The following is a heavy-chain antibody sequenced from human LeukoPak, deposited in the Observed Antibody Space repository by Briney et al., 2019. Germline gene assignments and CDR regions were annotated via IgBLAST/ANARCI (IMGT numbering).Heavy chain of an antibody. J-gene: IGHJ4*02. V-gene: IGHV3-23*01. CDR2: ISGGGGST. Sequence: GGSLRLSCAASGFTFSNYAMSWARQAPGKGLEWVSTISGGGGSTNYADSVKGRFTISRDNSKNTLYLQVNNLRAEDTAVYYCAKHRVTDEYYFDYWGQGTLVTVSS. D-gene: IGHD2-21*02. CDR3: AKHRVTDEYYFDY. CDR1: GFTFSNYA.